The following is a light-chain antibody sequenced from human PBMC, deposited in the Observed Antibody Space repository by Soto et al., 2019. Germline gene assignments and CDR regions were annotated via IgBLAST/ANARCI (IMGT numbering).Light chain of an antibody. CDR2: GAS. CDR1: QSVSSN. V-gene: IGKV3D-15*01. J-gene: IGKJ4*01. CDR3: QQSYSTPLT. Sequence: ETVMTQSPATLSVSPGERATLSCRASQSVSSNLAWYQQKPGQAPRLLIYGASTRATGIPARFSGSGSGTEFTLTISSLQSEDFAVYYCQQSYSTPLTFGGGTKVDIK.